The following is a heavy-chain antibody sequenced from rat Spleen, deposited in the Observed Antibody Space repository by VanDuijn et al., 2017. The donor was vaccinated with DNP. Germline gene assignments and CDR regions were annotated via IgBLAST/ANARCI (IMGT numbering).Heavy chain of an antibody. V-gene: IGHV2-19*01. D-gene: IGHD1-2*01. CDR2: IASGGST. CDR3: TRDYYSRYIYHWAMDA. CDR1: GFSLTDYN. J-gene: IGHJ4*01. Sequence: QVQLKESGPGLVQPSQTLSLTCTVSGFSLTDYNILWVRQPPGKVLEWIAAIASGGSTFYNSGLKSRLRISRDTSKSQVFLQMNSLQTEDSAIYYCTRDYYSRYIYHWAMDAWGQGTSVTVSS.